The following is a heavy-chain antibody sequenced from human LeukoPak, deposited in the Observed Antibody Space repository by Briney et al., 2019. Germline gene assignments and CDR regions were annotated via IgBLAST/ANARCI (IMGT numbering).Heavy chain of an antibody. CDR1: GGSISSSSYY. D-gene: IGHD2-2*01. CDR2: IYYSGST. CDR3: ARGYCSSTSCSIGARYFDL. J-gene: IGHJ2*01. Sequence: SETLSLTCTVSGGSISSSSYYWGWIRQPPGKGLEWIGSIYYSGSTYYNPSLKSRVTISADTSKNQFSLKLSSVTAADTAVYYCARGYCSSTSCSIGARYFDLWGRGTLVTVSS. V-gene: IGHV4-39*07.